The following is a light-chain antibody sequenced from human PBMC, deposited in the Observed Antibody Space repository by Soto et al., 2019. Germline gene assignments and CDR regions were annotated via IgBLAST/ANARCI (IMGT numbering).Light chain of an antibody. CDR3: AAWDDSLNGPV. CDR1: SSNIGSGYD. J-gene: IGLJ2*01. Sequence: QSVVTQPPSVSGAPGQRVTISCTGTSSNIGSGYDVHWYQHLPGTAPKLLIYSNNQRPSGVPDRFSGSKSGTSASLAIRGLQSEDEADYYCAAWDDSLNGPVFGGGTQLTVL. V-gene: IGLV1-44*01. CDR2: SNN.